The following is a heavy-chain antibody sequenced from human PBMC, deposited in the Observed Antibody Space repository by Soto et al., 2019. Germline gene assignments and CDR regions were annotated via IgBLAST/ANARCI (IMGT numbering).Heavy chain of an antibody. CDR2: IYYNGTT. CDR1: GGSISSPNFY. J-gene: IGHJ4*02. Sequence: TSETLSLTCTVSGGSISSPNFYWSWIRQHPGKGLEWIGHIYYNGTTYYNPTLKSRVSISVDTSKNQFSLKLSSVTAADTAVYYCPREPRLLIWFGELPDWGRGTLVTVSS. V-gene: IGHV4-31*03. CDR3: PREPRLLIWFGELPD. D-gene: IGHD3-10*01.